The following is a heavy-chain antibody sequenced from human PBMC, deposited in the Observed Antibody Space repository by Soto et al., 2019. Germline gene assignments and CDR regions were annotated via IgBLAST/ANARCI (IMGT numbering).Heavy chain of an antibody. CDR3: ARATRMVRGVITYPHFDY. V-gene: IGHV4-59*01. D-gene: IGHD3-10*01. CDR2: IYYSGST. Sequence: SETLSLTCTVSGGSISSYYWSWIRQPPGKGLEWIGYIYYSGSTNYNPSLKSRVTISVDTSKNQFSLKLSSVTAADTAVYYCARATRMVRGVITYPHFDYWGQGTLVT. CDR1: GGSISSYY. J-gene: IGHJ4*02.